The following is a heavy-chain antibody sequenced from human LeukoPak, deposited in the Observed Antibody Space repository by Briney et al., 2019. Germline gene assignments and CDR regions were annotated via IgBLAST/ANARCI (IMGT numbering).Heavy chain of an antibody. D-gene: IGHD2-2*01. J-gene: IGHJ4*02. CDR3: AREGYCSRTSCYGYY. CDR2: IIPIFGTA. CDR1: GGTFSSYA. V-gene: IGHV1-69*13. Sequence: SVKVSCKASGGTFSSYAISWVRQAPGQGLEWMGGIIPIFGTANYAQKFQGRVTITPDEPTSTAYMELSSLRSEDTAVYYCAREGYCSRTSCYGYYWGQGTLVTVSS.